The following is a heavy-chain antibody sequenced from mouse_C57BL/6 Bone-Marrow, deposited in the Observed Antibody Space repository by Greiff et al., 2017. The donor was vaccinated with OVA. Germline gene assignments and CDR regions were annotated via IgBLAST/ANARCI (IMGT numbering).Heavy chain of an antibody. V-gene: IGHV1-18*01. CDR1: GYTFTDYN. CDR2: INPNNVGT. Sequence: EVKLLESGPELVKPGASVKIPCKASGYTFTDYNMDWVKQSHGKSLEWIGDINPNNVGTIYNQKFKGKATLTVDKSSSTAYMELRSLISEYTAVYYCERWCYGSSPWYFDIWGTGTTVTVSS. CDR3: ERWCYGSSPWYFDI. J-gene: IGHJ1*03. D-gene: IGHD1-1*01.